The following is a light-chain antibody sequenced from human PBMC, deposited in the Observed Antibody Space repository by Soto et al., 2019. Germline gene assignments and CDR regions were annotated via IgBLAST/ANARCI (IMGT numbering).Light chain of an antibody. J-gene: IGKJ5*01. CDR2: AAS. V-gene: IGKV1-39*01. Sequence: DLQMTQSPTSLSASVGDRVTITCRASQSIRNYLNWYQQKPGKAPKLLIYAASSLQSGVPSRFTGSGSGTDFTLTISSLQPEDFATYYCQQTYSTPSITFGQGTRLQIK. CDR1: QSIRNY. CDR3: QQTYSTPSIT.